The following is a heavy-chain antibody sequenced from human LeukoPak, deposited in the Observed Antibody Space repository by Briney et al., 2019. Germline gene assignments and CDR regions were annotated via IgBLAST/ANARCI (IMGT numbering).Heavy chain of an antibody. CDR3: ARDRGGSYYFDI. D-gene: IGHD1-26*01. CDR2: IKQDGSET. Sequence: PGGSLRLSCAVSGFTFSSFWMSWVRQAPGKGLEWVANIKQDGSETYYVASVEGRFSISRDNARNSLYLQMNSLRAEDTALYYCARDRGGSYYFDIRGQGTLVTVSS. J-gene: IGHJ4*02. V-gene: IGHV3-7*01. CDR1: GFTFSSFW.